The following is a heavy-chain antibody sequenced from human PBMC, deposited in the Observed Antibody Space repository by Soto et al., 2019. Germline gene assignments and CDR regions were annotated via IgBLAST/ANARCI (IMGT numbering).Heavy chain of an antibody. Sequence: GGSLRLSCAASGFTFDDYTMHWVRQAPGKGLEWVSLISWDGGSTYYADSVKGRFTISRENSKNSLYLQMNSLRTEDTALYYCAKDMGAGDLYYYYGMDVWGQGTTVTVSS. D-gene: IGHD3-10*01. CDR1: GFTFDDYT. CDR3: AKDMGAGDLYYYYGMDV. J-gene: IGHJ6*02. CDR2: ISWDGGST. V-gene: IGHV3-43*01.